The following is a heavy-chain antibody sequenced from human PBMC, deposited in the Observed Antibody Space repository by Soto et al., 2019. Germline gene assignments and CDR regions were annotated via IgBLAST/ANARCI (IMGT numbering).Heavy chain of an antibody. D-gene: IGHD3-3*01. CDR1: GGSISSSSYY. CDR3: ARITIFGVALET. CDR2: IYYSGST. J-gene: IGHJ4*02. Sequence: QLQLQESGPGLVKPSETLSLTCTVSGGSISSSSYYWGWIRQPPGKGLEWIGSIYYSGSTYYNPSLKSRVTISVDTSKNQFSLKLSSVTAADTAVYYCARITIFGVALETWGQGTLVTVSS. V-gene: IGHV4-39*01.